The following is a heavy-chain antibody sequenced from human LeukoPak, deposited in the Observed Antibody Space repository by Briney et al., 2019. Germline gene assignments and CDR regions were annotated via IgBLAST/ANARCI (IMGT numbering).Heavy chain of an antibody. J-gene: IGHJ1*01. D-gene: IGHD3-22*01. Sequence: GSLRLSCAASGFTFSDYYMSWIRQAPGKGLEWVAYISSSGTMYYADSVKGRFTISRDNAKNSMYLQMNSLRAEDTAVYYCARGKYDSSPFLQHRGQGTLVTVSS. CDR1: GFTFSDYY. V-gene: IGHV3-11*01. CDR2: ISSSGTM. CDR3: ARGKYDSSPFLQH.